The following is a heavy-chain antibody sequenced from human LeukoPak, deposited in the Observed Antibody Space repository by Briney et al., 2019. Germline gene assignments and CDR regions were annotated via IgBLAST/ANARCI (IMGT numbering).Heavy chain of an antibody. J-gene: IGHJ4*02. Sequence: PGGSLRLSCAASGFTVSNSYMSWVRQAPGKGLEWVSVIYSGGSTYYADSVKGRFTISRGNSKNTLYLQMNSLRAEDTAMYYCARCGNSGYSLDYWGQGTLVTVSS. CDR1: GFTVSNSY. D-gene: IGHD3-22*01. CDR3: ARCGNSGYSLDY. CDR2: IYSGGST. V-gene: IGHV3-53*01.